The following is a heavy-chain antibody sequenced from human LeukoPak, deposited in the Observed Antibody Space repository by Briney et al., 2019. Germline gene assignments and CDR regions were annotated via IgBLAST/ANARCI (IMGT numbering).Heavy chain of an antibody. CDR1: DGSISGHY. J-gene: IGHJ6*02. CDR2: IHSSGST. Sequence: SETLSLTCTVSDGSISGHYCCWIRQTPGKGLEWIGYIHSSGSTKFNSSLRSRVTISVDTSKNQFSLNLRSVTTADTAVYFCAKGARSTSDYYYGMDVWGQGTTVTVSS. CDR3: AKGARSTSDYYYGMDV. D-gene: IGHD2-2*01. V-gene: IGHV4-59*11.